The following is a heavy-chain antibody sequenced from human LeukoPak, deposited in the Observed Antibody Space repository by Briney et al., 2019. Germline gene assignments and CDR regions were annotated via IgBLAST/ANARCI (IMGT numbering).Heavy chain of an antibody. CDR1: GFTFDDYT. J-gene: IGHJ4*02. V-gene: IGHV3-43*01. CDR2: ISWDGGST. CDR3: AKGHGDSLGY. Sequence: GGSLRLSCAASGFTFDDYTMHWVRQAPGKGLEWVSLISWDGGSTYYADSVKGRFTISRDNSKNSLYLQMNSLRTEDTALYYCAKGHGDSLGYWGQGTLVTVSS. D-gene: IGHD4-17*01.